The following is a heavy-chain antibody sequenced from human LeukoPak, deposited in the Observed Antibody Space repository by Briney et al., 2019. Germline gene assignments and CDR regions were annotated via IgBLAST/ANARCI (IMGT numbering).Heavy chain of an antibody. V-gene: IGHV3-7*01. Sequence: PGGSLRLSCAASGFTFRRDWMSWVRQAPGKGLEWVAMIKQDGSDKYYVDSVKGRFTISSDNTKNSVYLQMNSLRAEDTAMYYCATLDTAMVTNFGYWGQGTLVTVSP. CDR1: GFTFRRDW. CDR2: IKQDGSDK. CDR3: ATLDTAMVTNFGY. D-gene: IGHD5-18*01. J-gene: IGHJ4*02.